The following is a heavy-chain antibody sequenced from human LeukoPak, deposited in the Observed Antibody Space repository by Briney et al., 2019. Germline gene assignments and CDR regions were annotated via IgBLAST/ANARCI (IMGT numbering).Heavy chain of an antibody. CDR3: ERDLMHYGSGSYYNFAY. D-gene: IGHD3-10*01. V-gene: IGHV3-30*04. J-gene: IGHJ4*02. CDR1: GFTFSSYA. CDR2: ISYDGSNK. Sequence: LSGRSLRLSCAASGFTFSSYAMHWVRQAPGKGLEWVAVISYDGSNKYYADSVKGRFTISRDNSKNTLYLQMNSLRAEDTAVYYCERDLMHYGSGSYYNFAYWGQGTLVTVSS.